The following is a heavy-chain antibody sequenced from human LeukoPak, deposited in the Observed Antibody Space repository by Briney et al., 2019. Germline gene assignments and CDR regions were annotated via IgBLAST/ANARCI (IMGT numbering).Heavy chain of an antibody. CDR2: ITGSGGST. Sequence: PGGSLRLSCAASGFTFSSYAMGWVRQAPGKGLEWVSLITGSGGSTFYADSVKGRFTISRDNSKNTLYLQMSSLRAEDTAVYYCVKDSNDYDILTGYYTFYFDYWGQGTLVTVSS. J-gene: IGHJ4*02. V-gene: IGHV3-23*01. CDR3: VKDSNDYDILTGYYTFYFDY. D-gene: IGHD3-9*01. CDR1: GFTFSSYA.